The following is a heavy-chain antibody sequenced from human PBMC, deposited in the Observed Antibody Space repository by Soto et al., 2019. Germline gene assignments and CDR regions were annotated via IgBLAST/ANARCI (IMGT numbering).Heavy chain of an antibody. J-gene: IGHJ4*02. V-gene: IGHV4-30-2*01. D-gene: IGHD3-9*01. CDR3: ARVGASSYYDILTGYYPFDY. Sequence: TLSLTWTFSGGSIISGGYYWSWIRQHPGKGLEWIGYIYHSGSTYYNPSLKSRVTISVDRSKNQFSLKLSSVTAADTAVYYCARVGASSYYDILTGYYPFDYWGQGTLVTVSS. CDR1: GGSIISGGYY. CDR2: IYHSGST.